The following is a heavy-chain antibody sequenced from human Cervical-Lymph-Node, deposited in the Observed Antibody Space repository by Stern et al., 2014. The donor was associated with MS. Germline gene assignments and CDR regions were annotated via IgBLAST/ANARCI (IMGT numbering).Heavy chain of an antibody. CDR1: GFSLTTAGVG. CDR3: AHSRVKYCRGGTCYSSLFDY. J-gene: IGHJ4*02. Sequence: QVTLKESGPTLVKPTQTLTLTCTLSGFSLTTAGVGVGWIRQPPGKALQWLALIYWGDDKLYSPSLKNRLTITKDTSKNQVVLTMTNVDPVDTATYYCAHSRVKYCRGGTCYSSLFDYWGQGTLLTVSS. V-gene: IGHV2-5*02. CDR2: IYWGDDK. D-gene: IGHD2-15*01.